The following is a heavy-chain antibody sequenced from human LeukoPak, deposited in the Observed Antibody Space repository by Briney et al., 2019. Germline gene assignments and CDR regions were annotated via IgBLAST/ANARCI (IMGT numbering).Heavy chain of an antibody. CDR1: GFTVSTNY. Sequence: PGGSLRLSCAASGFTVSTNYMNWVRQAPGKGLEWVSLILSGSSTYYADSVKGRFTISRDISKNTLCLQVNSLRAEDTAVYYCARGRSSGYVDAFDIWGHGTMVTVSS. CDR3: ARGRSSGYVDAFDI. CDR2: ILSGSST. J-gene: IGHJ3*02. D-gene: IGHD3-22*01. V-gene: IGHV3-53*01.